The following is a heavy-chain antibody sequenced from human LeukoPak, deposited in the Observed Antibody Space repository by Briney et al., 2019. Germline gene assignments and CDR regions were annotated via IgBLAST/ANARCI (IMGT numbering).Heavy chain of an antibody. V-gene: IGHV3-30-3*01. D-gene: IGHD5-24*01. CDR3: ARDLVGGYNSGITYYFDY. CDR1: GFTFSSYA. Sequence: GGSLRLSCAASGFTFSSYAMHWVRQAPGKGLEWVAVISYDGSNKYYADSVKGRFTISRDNSKNTLYLQVNSLRAEDTAVYYCARDLVGGYNSGITYYFDYWGQGTLVTVSS. J-gene: IGHJ4*02. CDR2: ISYDGSNK.